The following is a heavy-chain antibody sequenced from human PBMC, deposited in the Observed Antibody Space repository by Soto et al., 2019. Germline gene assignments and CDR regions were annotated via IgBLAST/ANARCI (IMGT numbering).Heavy chain of an antibody. D-gene: IGHD3-3*01. Sequence: PSETLSLTCTVSGGSISSGDYYWSWIRQPPGKGLEWIGYIYYSGSTYYNPSLKSRVTISVDTSKNQFSPKLSSVTAADTAVYYCARSITIFGGWFDPWGQGTLVTVSS. J-gene: IGHJ5*02. CDR3: ARSITIFGGWFDP. CDR2: IYYSGST. V-gene: IGHV4-30-4*01. CDR1: GGSISSGDYY.